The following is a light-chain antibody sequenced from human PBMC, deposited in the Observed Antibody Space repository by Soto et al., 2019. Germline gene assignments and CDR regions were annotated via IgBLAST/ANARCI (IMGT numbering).Light chain of an antibody. CDR1: QSVSSSY. CDR3: QQYGRSPST. J-gene: IGKJ4*01. CDR2: GAS. V-gene: IGKV3-20*01. Sequence: EIVLTQSPGTLSFSPGERATLSCRASQSVSSSYLAWYQQKPGQAPRLLIYGASSRATGIPDRFSGSGSGKDFTLTISRLEPEEFAVYYCQQYGRSPSTFGGGIKVDI.